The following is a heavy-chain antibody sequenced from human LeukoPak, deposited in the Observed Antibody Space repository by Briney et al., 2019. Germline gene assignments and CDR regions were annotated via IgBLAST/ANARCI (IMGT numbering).Heavy chain of an antibody. V-gene: IGHV1-69*06. CDR3: ATGRDGYSYGVYFDY. CDR1: GGTFSSYA. J-gene: IGHJ4*02. Sequence: ASVKVSCKASGGTFSSYAISWVRQAPGQGLEWMGGIIPIFGTANYAQKFQGRVTITADKSTSTAYMELSSLRSEDTAVYYCATGRDGYSYGVYFDYWGQGTLVTVSS. CDR2: IIPIFGTA. D-gene: IGHD5-18*01.